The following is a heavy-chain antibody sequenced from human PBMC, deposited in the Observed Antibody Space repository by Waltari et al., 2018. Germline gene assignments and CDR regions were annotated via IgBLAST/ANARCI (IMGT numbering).Heavy chain of an antibody. J-gene: IGHJ4*02. D-gene: IGHD2-2*01. CDR3: ARSGGNYCSSTNCPFDY. V-gene: IGHV3-20*04. Sequence: VQLQESGPGLVKPSQTLSLTCTVSGGSISSGGYYWSWIRQEPGKGLEWVSRINWKGGKVDYAYSVKGRFTISRDNAKNSLYLQMNSLRVEDTALYYCARSGGNYCSSTNCPFDYWGQGTLVTVSS. CDR2: INWKGGKV. CDR1: GGSISSGGYY.